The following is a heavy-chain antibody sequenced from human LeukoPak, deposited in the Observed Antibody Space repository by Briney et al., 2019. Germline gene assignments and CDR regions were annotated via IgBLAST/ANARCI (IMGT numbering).Heavy chain of an antibody. CDR2: MIPNSGNT. V-gene: IGHV1-8*03. J-gene: IGHJ4*02. CDR1: GYTFTNYD. CDR3: ARGSAYGDFDY. D-gene: IGHD4-17*01. Sequence: ASVKVSCKASGYTFTNYDINWVRQATGHGLEWMGWMIPNSGNTGYEQKFQGRVTISRNTSISTVYMELSSLRSDDTVVYYCARGSAYGDFDYWGQGTLVTVSS.